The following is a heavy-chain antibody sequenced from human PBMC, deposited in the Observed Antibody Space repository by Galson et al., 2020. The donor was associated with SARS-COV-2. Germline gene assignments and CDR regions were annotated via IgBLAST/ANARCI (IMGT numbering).Heavy chain of an antibody. D-gene: IGHD3-10*01. CDR3: ARNVYGSGSYQV. Sequence: SETLSLTCTASGGTISSGSDYWTCLRQPAGQGREWIGRIYTSGSTNYNPSLKSLVTISIDTSENQFSLKLKSVTAADTAVYYCARNVYGSGSYQVWCQGAMFGFSS. CDR2: IYTSGST. V-gene: IGHV4-61*02. CDR1: GGTISSGSDY. J-gene: IGHJ3*01.